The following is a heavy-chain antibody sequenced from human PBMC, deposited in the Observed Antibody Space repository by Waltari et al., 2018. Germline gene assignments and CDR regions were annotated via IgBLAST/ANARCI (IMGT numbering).Heavy chain of an antibody. CDR2: IYYSGST. Sequence: QVQLQESGPGLVKPSETLSLTCTVSGGSISSYSWSWIRQPPGKGLEWIGYIYYSGSTNYNPSLKSRVTISVDTSKNQFSLKLSSVTAADTAVYYCAREHYGSGSYSVYYYMDVWGKGTTVTISS. J-gene: IGHJ6*03. CDR1: GGSISSYS. CDR3: AREHYGSGSYSVYYYMDV. V-gene: IGHV4-59*01. D-gene: IGHD3-10*01.